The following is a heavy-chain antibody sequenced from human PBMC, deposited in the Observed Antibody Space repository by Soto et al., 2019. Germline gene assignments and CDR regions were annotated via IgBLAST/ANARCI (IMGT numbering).Heavy chain of an antibody. D-gene: IGHD5-18*01. V-gene: IGHV3-74*01. J-gene: IGHJ6*03. CDR3: ARDGTSGYSDGYPLTNYYYYYMDV. CDR1: GFTFSSYW. Sequence: EVQLVESGGGLVQPGGSLRLSCAASGFTFSSYWMHWVRQAPGKGLVWVSRINSDGSSTSYADSVKGRFTISRDNAKNTLYLQMNSLSAEDTAVYYCARDGTSGYSDGYPLTNYYYYYMDVWDKGTTVTVSS. CDR2: INSDGSST.